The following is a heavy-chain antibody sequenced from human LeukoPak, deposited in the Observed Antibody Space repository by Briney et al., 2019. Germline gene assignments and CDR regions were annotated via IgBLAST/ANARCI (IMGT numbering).Heavy chain of an antibody. J-gene: IGHJ4*02. Sequence: SETLSLTCTFFGGSISSYYWSWIRQPAGKGLEWIGRIYTSGSTNYNPSLKSRVTISVDTSKNQFSLKLSSVTAAETAVYYCANGRDGYNPWFDYWGQGTLVTVSS. D-gene: IGHD5-24*01. CDR2: IYTSGST. V-gene: IGHV4-4*07. CDR1: GGSISSYY. CDR3: ANGRDGYNPWFDY.